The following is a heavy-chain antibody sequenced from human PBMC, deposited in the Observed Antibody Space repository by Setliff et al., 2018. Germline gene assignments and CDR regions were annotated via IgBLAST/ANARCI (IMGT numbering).Heavy chain of an antibody. CDR3: ARPGGFCDSNGYWDGYFDY. Sequence: GESLKISCKGSGYSFTSYWIGWVRQMPGKGLEWMGIIFPGDSDTRYSPSLQGQVTISADNSNSTAYLQWRSLKASDTAMYYCARPGGFCDSNGYWDGYFDYWGQGTPVTVSS. D-gene: IGHD6-25*01. V-gene: IGHV5-51*01. CDR1: GYSFTSYW. J-gene: IGHJ4*02. CDR2: IFPGDSDT.